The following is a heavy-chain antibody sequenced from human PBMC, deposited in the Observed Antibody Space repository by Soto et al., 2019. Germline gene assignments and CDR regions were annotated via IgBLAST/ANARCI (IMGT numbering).Heavy chain of an antibody. CDR3: ASDYYDSTRDDAFDI. Sequence: ASVKVSCKASGGTFSSYAISWVRQAPGQGLEWMGGIIPIFGTANYAQKFQGRVTITADESTSTAYMELSSLRSEDTAVYYCASDYYDSTRDDAFDIWGQGTMVTVSS. CDR1: GGTFSSYA. D-gene: IGHD3-22*01. J-gene: IGHJ3*02. CDR2: IIPIFGTA. V-gene: IGHV1-69*13.